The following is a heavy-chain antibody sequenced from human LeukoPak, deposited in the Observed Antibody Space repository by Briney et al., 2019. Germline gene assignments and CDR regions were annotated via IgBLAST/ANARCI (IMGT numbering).Heavy chain of an antibody. CDR3: ARGTSSGWYGNY. V-gene: IGHV3-53*01. CDR1: GFTFSSYA. J-gene: IGHJ4*02. Sequence: GGSLRLSCAASGFTFSSYAMSWVRQAPGKGLQWVSVIYSGGSTYYADSVKGRFTISRDSSKNTLYLQMNSLRAEDTAVYYCARGTSSGWYGNYWGQGTLVTVSS. CDR2: IYSGGST. D-gene: IGHD6-19*01.